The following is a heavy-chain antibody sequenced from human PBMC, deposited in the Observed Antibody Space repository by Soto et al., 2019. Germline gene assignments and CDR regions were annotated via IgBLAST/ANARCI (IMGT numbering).Heavy chain of an antibody. CDR2: IHHSGST. CDR1: GASISSTSSGDW. Sequence: QVQLQESGPGLVKPSGTLSLTCTVSGASISSTSSGDWWSWVRQPPGKGLEWIGEIHHSGSTNYNPPLKSRVPMSVDKSKNQFSLRLSSVTAADTAVYYCAKMVGATLVDYWGQGTLVTVSS. J-gene: IGHJ4*02. D-gene: IGHD1-26*01. CDR3: AKMVGATLVDY. V-gene: IGHV4-4*02.